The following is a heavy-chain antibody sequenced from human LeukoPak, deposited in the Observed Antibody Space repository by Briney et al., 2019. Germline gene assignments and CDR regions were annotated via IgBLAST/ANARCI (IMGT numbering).Heavy chain of an antibody. J-gene: IGHJ4*01. Sequence: SETLSLTCTVSGGSISSGGYYWSWIRQRPGKGLEWIGYIYYSGSTYYNPSLKSRVTISVDTSKNQFSLKLSSVTAADTAVYYCAGVGGWHFDYWGQEPWSPSPQ. D-gene: IGHD1-26*01. CDR3: AGVGGWHFDY. CDR1: GGSISSGGYY. CDR2: IYYSGST. V-gene: IGHV4-31*03.